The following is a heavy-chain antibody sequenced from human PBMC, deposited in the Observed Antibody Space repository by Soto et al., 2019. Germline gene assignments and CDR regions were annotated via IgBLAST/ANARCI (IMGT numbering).Heavy chain of an antibody. D-gene: IGHD3-3*01. CDR1: GGSISSGDYY. CDR3: ATRITVFGLLIPPFDP. CDR2: IYYSGST. V-gene: IGHV4-30-4*02. J-gene: IGHJ5*02. Sequence: SETLSLTCTVSGGSISSGDYYWSWIRQPPGKGLEWIGYIYYSGSTYYNPSLKSRVTISVDTSKNQFSLRLSSVTAADTAIYYCATRITVFGLLIPPFDPWGQGTQVTVSS.